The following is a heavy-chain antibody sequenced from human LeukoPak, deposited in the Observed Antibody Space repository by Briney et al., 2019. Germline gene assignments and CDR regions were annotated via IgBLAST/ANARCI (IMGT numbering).Heavy chain of an antibody. Sequence: GGSLRLSCAASGFTFSSYWMSWVRQAPGKGLEWVANIKQDGSEKYYVDSVKGRFTISRDNAKNSLYLQMNSLRAEDTAVYYCARDLIAAADPNWFDPWGQGTLVTVSS. D-gene: IGHD6-13*01. CDR3: ARDLIAAADPNWFDP. V-gene: IGHV3-7*01. J-gene: IGHJ5*02. CDR2: IKQDGSEK. CDR1: GFTFSSYW.